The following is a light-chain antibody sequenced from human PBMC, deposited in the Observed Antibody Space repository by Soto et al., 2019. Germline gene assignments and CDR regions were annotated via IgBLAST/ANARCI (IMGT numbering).Light chain of an antibody. Sequence: QSALTQPPSASVSTGQSVTISCTGTSSDVGAYNYVSWYQKHAGKAPKLVIYEVTKRPSGVPDRFSGSKSANTASLTVSGLQAEDEADYYCSSFASSNTWVFGGGTKVTVL. V-gene: IGLV2-8*01. CDR3: SSFASSNTWV. CDR1: SSDVGAYNY. CDR2: EVT. J-gene: IGLJ3*02.